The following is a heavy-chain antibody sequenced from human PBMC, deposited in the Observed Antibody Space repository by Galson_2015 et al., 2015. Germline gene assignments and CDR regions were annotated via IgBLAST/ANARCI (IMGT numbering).Heavy chain of an antibody. J-gene: IGHJ4*02. CDR3: VRCATSSTSCYASGFDY. CDR2: ITRDGSSA. Sequence: SLRLSCAASGFNFSTYWTHWVRQAPGKGLVWVSRITRDGSSATYADSVKGRFTISRDNVKNTLYLQMNSLRAEDTAVYYCVRCATSSTSCYASGFDYWGQGTLVTVSS. V-gene: IGHV3-74*01. D-gene: IGHD2-2*01. CDR1: GFNFSTYW.